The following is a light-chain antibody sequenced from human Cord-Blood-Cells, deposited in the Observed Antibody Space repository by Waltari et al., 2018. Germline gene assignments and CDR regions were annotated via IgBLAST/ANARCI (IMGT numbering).Light chain of an antibody. J-gene: IGKJ1*01. Sequence: IRMTQSPSSFSAPPGDRVTITCRASQGISSYLAWYQQKPGKAPKRLIYAAYTLQSGVPSRFSGSGSGTDFTLTISCLQSEDFATYYCQQYYSYPRTFGQGTKVEIK. CDR1: QGISSY. V-gene: IGKV1-8*01. CDR3: QQYYSYPRT. CDR2: AAY.